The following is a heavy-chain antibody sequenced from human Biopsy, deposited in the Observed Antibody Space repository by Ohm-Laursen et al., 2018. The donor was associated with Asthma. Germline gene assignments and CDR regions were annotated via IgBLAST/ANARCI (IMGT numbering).Heavy chain of an antibody. D-gene: IGHD6-19*01. Sequence: SVTLSLTCSVYGGSICSFYWRWIRQSPEKGREWMGNVYWTGSTNYNPSLKSRITMSVDTSKNRMFLELTSVTAADTAIYYCVRAVRNEQWLAPFDYWGQGKPVTVSS. J-gene: IGHJ4*02. V-gene: IGHV4-59*01. CDR1: GGSICSFY. CDR2: VYWTGST. CDR3: VRAVRNEQWLAPFDY.